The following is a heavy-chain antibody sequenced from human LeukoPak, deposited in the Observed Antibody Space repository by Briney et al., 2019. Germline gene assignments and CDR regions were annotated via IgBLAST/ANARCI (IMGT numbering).Heavy chain of an antibody. Sequence: GASVKVSCTASGYIFTTYGLSWVRRAPGQGLEWMGWIGPHSGQTIYAQKFQDRLTMTTDTSTSTVYMELRSLRSDDTAIYYCAKDWAWQQGHNCFDPWGQGTLVTVSS. CDR2: IGPHSGQT. CDR1: GYIFTTYG. J-gene: IGHJ5*02. V-gene: IGHV1-18*01. CDR3: AKDWAWQQGHNCFDP. D-gene: IGHD6-13*01.